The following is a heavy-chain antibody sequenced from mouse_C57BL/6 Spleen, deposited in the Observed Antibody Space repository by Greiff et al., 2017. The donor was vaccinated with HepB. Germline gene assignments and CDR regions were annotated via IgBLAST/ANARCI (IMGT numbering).Heavy chain of an antibody. Sequence: VQLQQSGPELVKPGASVKISCKASGYSFTSYYIHWVKQRPGQGLEWIGWIYPGSGNTKYNEKFKGKATLTADTSSSTAYMQLSSLTSEDSAVYYCAREGLTGPGFAYWGQGTLVTVSA. J-gene: IGHJ3*01. V-gene: IGHV1-66*01. CDR2: IYPGSGNT. D-gene: IGHD4-1*01. CDR3: AREGLTGPGFAY. CDR1: GYSFTSYY.